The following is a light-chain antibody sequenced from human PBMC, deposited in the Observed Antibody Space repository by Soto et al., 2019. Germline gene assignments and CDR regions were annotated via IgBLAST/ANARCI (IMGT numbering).Light chain of an antibody. Sequence: QSVLTQPPSVSGAPGQRVTISCTGSSSNIGAGHVVHWYQQFPGRAPNLLIYGSSNRPSGVPDRFSGSKSGTSASLAITGLQAVDEADYYCQSYDNTLSASVFGGGTKLTVL. CDR1: SSNIGAGHV. CDR3: QSYDNTLSASV. CDR2: GSS. J-gene: IGLJ2*01. V-gene: IGLV1-40*01.